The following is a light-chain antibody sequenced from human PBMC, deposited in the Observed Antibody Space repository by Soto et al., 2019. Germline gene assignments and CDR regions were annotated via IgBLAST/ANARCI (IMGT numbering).Light chain of an antibody. V-gene: IGLV1-51*02. J-gene: IGLJ2*01. CDR3: GTWDSSLSGGV. CDR1: SSNIGNNY. CDR2: ENN. Sequence: QSVLTQPPSVSAAPGQKVTISCSGSSSNIGNNYVSWYRQLPGIAPKLLIYENNIRPSGIPDRFSGSKSGTSATLGITGLQTGDEADYYCGTWDSSLSGGVFGGGTKLTVL.